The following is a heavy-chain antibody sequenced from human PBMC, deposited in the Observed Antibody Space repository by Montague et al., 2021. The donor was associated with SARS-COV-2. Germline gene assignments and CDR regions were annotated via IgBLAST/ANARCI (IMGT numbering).Heavy chain of an antibody. CDR1: GGSVSSSPYY. V-gene: IGHV4-39*01. J-gene: IGHJ6*03. D-gene: IGHD3-10*01. CDR2: ISYSRRT. Sequence: SETLSLTCTVSGGSVSSSPYYWGWIRQPPGRGLEWVGSISYSRRTYFXXXLKSRLTISVDSSENQFSLRLSSVTAADTAVYYCASSYYYGSGTYVYNYYMDAWGKGTTVTVSS. CDR3: ASSYYYGSGTYVYNYYMDA.